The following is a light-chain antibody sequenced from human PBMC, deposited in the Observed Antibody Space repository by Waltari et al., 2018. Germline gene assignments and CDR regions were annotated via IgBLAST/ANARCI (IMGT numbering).Light chain of an antibody. V-gene: IGKV1-6*01. CDR1: EDIRND. Sequence: TQLTQSPSSLSASVGDRVILTCRASEDIRNDLAWYQQQPGKAPKVLIYGTSILHSGVPSRFSGSGSGTDFTLTISSLQPDDFAVYYCQQYNTYCSFGGGTKVEI. CDR2: GTS. J-gene: IGKJ4*01. CDR3: QQYNTYCS.